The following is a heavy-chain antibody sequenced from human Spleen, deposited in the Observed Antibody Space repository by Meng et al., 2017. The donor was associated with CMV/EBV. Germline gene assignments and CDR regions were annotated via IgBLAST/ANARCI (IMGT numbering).Heavy chain of an antibody. CDR3: AKDLEYCSSPSCYWGAFAI. CDR1: GFTFSSYE. CDR2: ISTSGGTI. Sequence: GESLKISCAASGFTFSSYEMKWVRQAPGKGLEWVSYISTSGGTISYADSVRGRFTISRDNAKNSLYLQMNSLRAEDTAVYYCAKDLEYCSSPSCYWGAFAIWGQGTMVTVSS. V-gene: IGHV3-48*03. J-gene: IGHJ3*02. D-gene: IGHD2-2*01.